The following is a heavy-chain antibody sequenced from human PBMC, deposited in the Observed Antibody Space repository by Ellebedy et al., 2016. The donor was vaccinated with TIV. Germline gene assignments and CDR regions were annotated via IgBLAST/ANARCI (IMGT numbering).Heavy chain of an antibody. CDR2: MSPDGSAK. Sequence: GESLKISXVGSGITLRNYWMTWVRQAPGRGLEWVANMSPDGSAKFYVDSVRGRFTISRDNSKNTLYLQMNSLKAEDTAVYYCARDGGEVLWFGEHPPGAFDIWGQGTMVTVSS. CDR1: GITLRNYW. CDR3: ARDGGEVLWFGEHPPGAFDI. V-gene: IGHV3-7*01. J-gene: IGHJ3*02. D-gene: IGHD3-10*01.